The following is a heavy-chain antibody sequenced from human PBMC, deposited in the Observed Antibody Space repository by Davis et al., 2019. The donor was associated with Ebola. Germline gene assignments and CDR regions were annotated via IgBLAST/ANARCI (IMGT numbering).Heavy chain of an antibody. CDR1: GGSISRYY. D-gene: IGHD3-22*01. J-gene: IGHJ5*02. CDR2: IYSGGNT. CDR3: ARDRSPSVAYYRGGGNWFDP. V-gene: IGHV4-4*07. Sequence: PSETLSLTCTVSGGSISRYYWSWLRQPAGRGLEWIGRIYSGGNTNYNASLKSRVTLSMDMSKNQFSLKLTSRTAADTAMYFCARDRSPSVAYYRGGGNWFDPWGPGILVTVSS.